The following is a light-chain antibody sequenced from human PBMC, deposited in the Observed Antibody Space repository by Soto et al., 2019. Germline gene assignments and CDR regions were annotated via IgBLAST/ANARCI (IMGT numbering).Light chain of an antibody. Sequence: DIQMTQSPSTLSASVGDRVTITCRASQSISNWLAWYQQKPGKAPKLLIYKTSNLHSGVSSRFSGSGSGRQFTLTISSLQPDDSATYYCQHYNTYSTFGQGTRVEVK. CDR1: QSISNW. CDR3: QHYNTYST. J-gene: IGKJ1*01. CDR2: KTS. V-gene: IGKV1-5*03.